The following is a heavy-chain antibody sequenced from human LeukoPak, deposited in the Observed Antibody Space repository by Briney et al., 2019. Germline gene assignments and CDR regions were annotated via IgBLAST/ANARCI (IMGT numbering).Heavy chain of an antibody. CDR2: ISGSGGST. V-gene: IGHV3-23*01. Sequence: PGGTLRLSCAASGFTFSSYGMSWVRQAPGKGLEWVSAISGSGGSTYYADSVKGRFTISRDNSKSTLYLQMNSLRAEDTAVYYCAKGGSSSWLDFDYWGQGTLVTVSS. CDR1: GFTFSSYG. CDR3: AKGGSSSWLDFDY. J-gene: IGHJ4*02. D-gene: IGHD6-13*01.